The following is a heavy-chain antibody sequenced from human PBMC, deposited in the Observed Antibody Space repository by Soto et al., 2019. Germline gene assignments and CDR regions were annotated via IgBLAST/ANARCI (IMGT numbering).Heavy chain of an antibody. CDR3: ARHWDGSWREYEFDY. D-gene: IGHD1-26*01. J-gene: IGHJ4*02. CDR1: GGSISSSSYY. CDR2: IYYSGST. Sequence: QLQLQESGPGLVKPSETLSLTCTVSGGSISSSSYYWGWIRQPPGKGLEWIGSIYYSGSTYYNPSLKSRVSISVHTSRNQFSLQLSSVAAVETAVYYCARHWDGSWREYEFDYWGQGTLVTVSS. V-gene: IGHV4-39*01.